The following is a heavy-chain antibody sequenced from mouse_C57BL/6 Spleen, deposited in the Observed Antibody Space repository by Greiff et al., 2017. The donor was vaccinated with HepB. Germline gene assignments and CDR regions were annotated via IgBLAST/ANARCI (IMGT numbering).Heavy chain of an antibody. CDR2: ISSGGDYI. CDR1: GFTFSSYA. J-gene: IGHJ3*01. Sequence: EVKLMESGEGLVKPGGSLKLSCAASGFTFSSYAMSWVRQTPEKRLEWVAYISSGGDYIYYADTVKGRFTISRDNARNTLYLQMSSLKSEDTAMYYCTRGIYDGLGAWFAYWGQGTLVTVSA. CDR3: TRGIYDGLGAWFAY. D-gene: IGHD2-3*01. V-gene: IGHV5-9-1*02.